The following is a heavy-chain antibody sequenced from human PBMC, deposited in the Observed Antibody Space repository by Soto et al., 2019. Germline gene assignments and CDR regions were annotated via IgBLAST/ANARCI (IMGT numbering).Heavy chain of an antibody. CDR1: GGSISSYY. V-gene: IGHV4-59*01. J-gene: IGHJ4*02. Sequence: XETLSLTWTDAGGSISSYYWSWIRQHPGKGLEWIGYIYYSGSTNYNPSLKSRVTISVDTSKNQFSLKLSSVTAAHTAVYYCARDRSTYYDPGKYFDHWGQGTLLTVSS. CDR3: ARDRSTYYDPGKYFDH. D-gene: IGHD3-10*01. CDR2: IYYSGST.